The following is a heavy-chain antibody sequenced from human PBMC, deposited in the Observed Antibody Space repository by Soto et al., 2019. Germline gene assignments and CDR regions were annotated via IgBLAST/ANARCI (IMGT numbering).Heavy chain of an antibody. V-gene: IGHV1-8*01. J-gene: IGHJ4*02. CDR2: MNPNSGNT. CDR3: ARMENYYDSSGYVDY. CDR1: GYTFTSYD. Sequence: ASVKVSCKASGYTFTSYDINWVRQATGQGLEWMGWMNPNSGNTSYAQKFQGRVTMTTDTSTSTAYMELRSLRSDDTAVYYCARMENYYDSSGYVDYWGQGTLVTVSS. D-gene: IGHD3-22*01.